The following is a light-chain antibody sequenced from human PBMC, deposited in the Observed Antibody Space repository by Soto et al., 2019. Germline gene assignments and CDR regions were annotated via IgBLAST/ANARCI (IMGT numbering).Light chain of an antibody. V-gene: IGKV1-33*01. CDR2: DAS. J-gene: IGKJ5*01. CDR3: QQYDNLLLT. Sequence: DIQMTQSPSSLSASVGDRVTITCQASQDISNYLNWYQQKPGKAPKLLIYDASNLETGVPSRFSVSGSGTDFTFTISSLQPEDIATYYCQQYDNLLLTFGQGTRLEIK. CDR1: QDISNY.